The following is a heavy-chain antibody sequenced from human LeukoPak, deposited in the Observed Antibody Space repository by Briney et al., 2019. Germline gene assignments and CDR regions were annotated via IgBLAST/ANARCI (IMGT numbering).Heavy chain of an antibody. CDR3: ARDRLSWIDY. V-gene: IGHV4-59*01. D-gene: IGHD5-12*01. Sequence: SETLSFTCTVSGGSISSYYWSWIRQPPGKGLEWIGYIYYSGSTNYNPSLKSRVTISVDTSKNQFSLKLSSVTAADTAVYYCARDRLSWIDYWGQGTLVTVSS. J-gene: IGHJ4*02. CDR1: GGSISSYY. CDR2: IYYSGST.